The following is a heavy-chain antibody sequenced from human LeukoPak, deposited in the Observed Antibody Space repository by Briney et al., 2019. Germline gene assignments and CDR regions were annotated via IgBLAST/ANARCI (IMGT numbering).Heavy chain of an antibody. CDR2: ISSSGSTI. D-gene: IGHD4-17*01. V-gene: IGHV3-11*04. CDR3: ARDLTTVTTFGQYFDY. Sequence: LSLTCAVSGYSISSGYYWGWVRPAPGKGLEWVSYISSSGSTIYYADSVKGRFTISRDNAKNSLYLQMNSLRAEDTAVYYCARDLTTVTTFGQYFDYWGQGTLVTVSS. CDR1: GYSISSGYY. J-gene: IGHJ4*02.